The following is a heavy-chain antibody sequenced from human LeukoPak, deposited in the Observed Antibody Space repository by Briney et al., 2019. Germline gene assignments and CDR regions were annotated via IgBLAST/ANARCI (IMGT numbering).Heavy chain of an antibody. CDR2: ISGSGGST. V-gene: IGHV3-23*01. CDR1: GFTFSNYA. D-gene: IGHD3-10*01. Sequence: GGSLRLSCAASGFTFSNYAMSWVRQAPGKGLEWVSAISGSGGSTYYADSVKGRFTISRDNSKNIVYLQVNSLRAEDTAVYYCTKSPTSSYYYGSGFYFDYWGQGTLVTVSS. J-gene: IGHJ4*02. CDR3: TKSPTSSYYYGSGFYFDY.